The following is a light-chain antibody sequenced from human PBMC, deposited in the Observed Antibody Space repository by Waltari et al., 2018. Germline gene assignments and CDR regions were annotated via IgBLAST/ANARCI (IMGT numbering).Light chain of an antibody. CDR2: DVN. J-gene: IGLJ2*01. Sequence: QSALTQPRSVSGSPGQSVTISRTGTSSDIGAFDFVSWYQQYPGPAPKLMIYDVNKRPPGVPDRFSASKSGNTASLTISGLLNEDEADYYCCSYAGADTSVLFGGGTTVTVL. CDR1: SSDIGAFDF. CDR3: CSYAGADTSVL. V-gene: IGLV2-11*01.